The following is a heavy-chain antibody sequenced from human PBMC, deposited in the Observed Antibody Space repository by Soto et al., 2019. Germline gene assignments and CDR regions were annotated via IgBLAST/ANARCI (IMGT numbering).Heavy chain of an antibody. CDR2: INGGGGRI. J-gene: IGHJ6*02. CDR3: AKEHTNENGHYSYYGMDV. Sequence: GGSLRLSCAVSGFTFSNYGLSWVRQAPGKGLEWVARINGGGGRIYKEDSVTGRCTITRDNAKNTVYLQLHSLNADDTAIYDYAKEHTNENGHYSYYGMDVWGQGTTVTVSS. V-gene: IGHV3-23*01. CDR1: GFTFSNYG.